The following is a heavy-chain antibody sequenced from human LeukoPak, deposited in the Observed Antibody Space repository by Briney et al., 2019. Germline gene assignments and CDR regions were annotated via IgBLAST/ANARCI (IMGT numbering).Heavy chain of an antibody. V-gene: IGHV4-59*08. CDR3: ARHGRKVVTATADWYFDL. D-gene: IGHD2-21*02. CDR2: IYYSGST. Sequence: SETLSLTCTVSGGSISSYYWSWIRQPPGKGLEWIGYIYYSGSTNYNPSLKSRVTISVDTSKNQFSLKLSSVTAADTAVYYCARHGRKVVTATADWYFDLWGRGTLVTVSS. J-gene: IGHJ2*01. CDR1: GGSISSYY.